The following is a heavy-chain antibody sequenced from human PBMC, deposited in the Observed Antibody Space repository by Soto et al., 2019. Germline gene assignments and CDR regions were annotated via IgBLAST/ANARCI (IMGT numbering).Heavy chain of an antibody. CDR2: IYYSGST. J-gene: IGHJ5*02. V-gene: IGHV4-39*01. D-gene: IGHD6-6*01. Sequence: KPSETLSLTCTVSGGSISSSSYYWGWIRQPPGKGLEWIGSIYYSGSTYYNPSLKSRVTISVDTSKNQFSLKLSSVTAADTAVYYCARQSYSRSLGIWFDPWGQGTLVTVSS. CDR1: GGSISSSSYY. CDR3: ARQSYSRSLGIWFDP.